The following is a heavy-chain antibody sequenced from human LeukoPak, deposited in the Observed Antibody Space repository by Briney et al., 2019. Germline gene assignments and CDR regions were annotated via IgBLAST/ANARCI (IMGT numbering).Heavy chain of an antibody. CDR2: IYSGGSK. CDR1: GFSFSSYA. J-gene: IGHJ3*02. Sequence: GGSLRLSCAASGFSFSSYAMSWVRQAPGKGLEWVSVIYSGGSKDYADSVKGRFTISRDNSKNTLYLQMNSLRAEDTAVYYCAREGVAAKDAFDIWGRGTMVTVSS. CDR3: AREGVAAKDAFDI. D-gene: IGHD2-15*01. V-gene: IGHV3-53*01.